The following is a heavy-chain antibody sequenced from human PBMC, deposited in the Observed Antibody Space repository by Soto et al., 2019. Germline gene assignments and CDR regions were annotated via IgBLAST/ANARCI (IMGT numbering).Heavy chain of an antibody. Sequence: GGSLRLSCVASGFTFSSCAMHWVRHVPGNWLDCLAVFTPYFSLCPYCDSVKGLFRISIDNSIKTLYLRINILRPWDTAVYYCVKDRSDTWSFDYWGQGTLVTVSS. CDR2: FTPYFSLC. CDR1: GFTFSSCA. CDR3: VKDRSDTWSFDY. D-gene: IGHD2-8*02. V-gene: IGHV3-30*18. J-gene: IGHJ4*02.